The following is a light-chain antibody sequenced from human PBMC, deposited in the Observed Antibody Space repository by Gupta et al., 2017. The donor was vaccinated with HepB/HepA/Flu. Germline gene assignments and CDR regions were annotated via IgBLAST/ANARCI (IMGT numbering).Light chain of an antibody. CDR2: AAS. Sequence: AIHMTQSPSSCSASTGDRVTITCRASQGISSYLAWYQQKPGKAPKLLIYAASTLQSGVPSRFSGSGSGTDFTLTISCLQSEDFATYYCQQEYSSLITFGQGTNVDIK. CDR1: QGISSY. CDR3: QQEYSSLIT. V-gene: IGKV1-8*01. J-gene: IGKJ3*01.